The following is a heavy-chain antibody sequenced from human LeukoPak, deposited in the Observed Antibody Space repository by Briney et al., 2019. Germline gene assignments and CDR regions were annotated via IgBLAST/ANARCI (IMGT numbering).Heavy chain of an antibody. CDR2: IGSKAFDYAT. CDR3: TRHLDGIAAYDY. J-gene: IGHJ4*02. V-gene: IGHV3-73*01. Sequence: GGSLRLSCAASGFTFSGCAVHWVRQAPGKGLEWVGRIGSKAFDYATVYAASVEGRFTISRDDSKHTAFLQMNSLKTEDTAVYYCTRHLDGIAAYDYWGQGSLVTVSS. CDR1: GFTFSGCA. D-gene: IGHD6-13*01.